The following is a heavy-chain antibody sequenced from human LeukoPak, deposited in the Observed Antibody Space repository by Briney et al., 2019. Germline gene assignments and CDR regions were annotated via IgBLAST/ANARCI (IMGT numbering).Heavy chain of an antibody. CDR3: AREGTAMGYPDY. J-gene: IGHJ4*02. CDR2: IYTSGST. V-gene: IGHV4-4*02. D-gene: IGHD5-18*01. CDR1: GDSITNDN. Sequence: TSETLSLTCTVSGDSITNDNWWSWVRQPPGKGLEWIGRIYTSGSTNYIPSLKSRVTMSVDTSKNQFSLKLSSVTAADTAVYYCAREGTAMGYPDYWGQGTLVTVSS.